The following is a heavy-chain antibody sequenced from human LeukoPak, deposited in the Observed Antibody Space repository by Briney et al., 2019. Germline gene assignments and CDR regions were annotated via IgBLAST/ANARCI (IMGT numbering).Heavy chain of an antibody. J-gene: IGHJ4*02. V-gene: IGHV3-74*01. CDR3: ARGGYHAYYLDY. Sequence: GGSLRLSCAASGFTFSSYWMHWVRQAPGKGLVWVSRINTDGSSTSYADSVKGRLTISRDNAKNTLYLQMNSLRAEDTAVYYCARGGYHAYYLDYWDQGSLVTVSS. CDR1: GFTFSSYW. D-gene: IGHD5-18*01. CDR2: INTDGSST.